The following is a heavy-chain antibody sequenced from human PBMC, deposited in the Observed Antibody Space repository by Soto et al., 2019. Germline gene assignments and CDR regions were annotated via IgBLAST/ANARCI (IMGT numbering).Heavy chain of an antibody. D-gene: IGHD3-10*01. J-gene: IGHJ6*02. V-gene: IGHV1-69*12. CDR1: GGTFSSYA. CDR2: IIPIFGTA. CDR3: ACVPMVRGAQDYYYYYGMDV. Sequence: QVQLVQSGAEVKKPGSSVKVSCKAPGGTFSSYAISWVRQAPGQGLEWMGGIIPIFGTANYAQKFQGRVTITADESTSTAYVELSSMRSEDTPVYYCACVPMVRGAQDYYYYYGMDVLGQGTTVTVSS.